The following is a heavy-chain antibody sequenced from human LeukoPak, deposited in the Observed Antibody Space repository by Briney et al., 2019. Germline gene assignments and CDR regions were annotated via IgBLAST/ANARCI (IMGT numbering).Heavy chain of an antibody. J-gene: IGHJ4*02. Sequence: SGGSXXXSNXXXGWIRQPPGKGLEWIGSIYYSGTTYYSSSLKSRVIISVDTSKNQFSLKLSSVTATDTAVYYCARHEAQDFDYWGQGTLVTVSS. CDR2: IYYSGTT. V-gene: IGHV4-39*01. CDR3: ARHEAQDFDY. CDR1: GGSXXXSNXX.